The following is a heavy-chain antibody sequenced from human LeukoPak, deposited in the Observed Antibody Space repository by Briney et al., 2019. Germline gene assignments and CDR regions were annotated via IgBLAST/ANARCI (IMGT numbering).Heavy chain of an antibody. CDR3: ARTSGSFVDY. V-gene: IGHV4-59*01. Sequence: SETLSLTCTVSGGSISSYYWSWIRQPPGKGLEWIGCIYYSGSTNYNPSLKSRVTISVDTSKNQFSLKLSSVTAADTAVYYCARTSGSFVDYWGQGTLVTVSS. D-gene: IGHD1-26*01. CDR1: GGSISSYY. J-gene: IGHJ4*02. CDR2: IYYSGST.